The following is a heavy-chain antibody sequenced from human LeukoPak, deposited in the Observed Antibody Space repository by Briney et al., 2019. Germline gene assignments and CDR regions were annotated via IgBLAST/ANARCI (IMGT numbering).Heavy chain of an antibody. CDR3: ARDGDYGGYSGYFYAMDV. D-gene: IGHD4-23*01. V-gene: IGHV3-11*01. CDR2: ISTTGSTT. CDR1: GFTFGDYY. J-gene: IGHJ6*02. Sequence: GGSLRLSCAASGFTFGDYYMSWIRQAPGKGLEWVSYISTTGSTTHYADSVKGRFTITRDNAKNSLFLQMNSLRAEDTAVYYCARDGDYGGYSGYFYAMDVWGQGTTVTVSS.